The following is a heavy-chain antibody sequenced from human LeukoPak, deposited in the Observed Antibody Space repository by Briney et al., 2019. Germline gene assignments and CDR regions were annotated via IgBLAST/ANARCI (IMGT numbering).Heavy chain of an antibody. Sequence: GGSLRLSCAASGFTLSTYWMHWVRQAPGKGLVWVSRINGDGTSKPYADSVKGRFTISRDNAKNILYLQMNSLRAEDTAVYYCASSVGFAPTGYWGQGTLVTVSS. CDR3: ASSVGFAPTGY. CDR2: INGDGTSK. V-gene: IGHV3-74*01. J-gene: IGHJ4*02. CDR1: GFTLSTYW. D-gene: IGHD3-10*01.